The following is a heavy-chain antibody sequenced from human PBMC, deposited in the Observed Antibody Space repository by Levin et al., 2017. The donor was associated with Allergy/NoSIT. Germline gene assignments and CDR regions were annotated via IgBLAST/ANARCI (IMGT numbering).Heavy chain of an antibody. J-gene: IGHJ5*02. Sequence: SQTLSLTCAVYGGSFSGYYWSWIRQPPGKGLEWIGEINHSGSTNYNPSLTSRVTISVDTSKNQFSLKLSSVTAADTAVYYCARVGCSSTSCPFDPWGQGTLVTVSS. CDR1: GGSFSGYY. CDR2: INHSGST. CDR3: ARVGCSSTSCPFDP. V-gene: IGHV4-34*01. D-gene: IGHD2-2*01.